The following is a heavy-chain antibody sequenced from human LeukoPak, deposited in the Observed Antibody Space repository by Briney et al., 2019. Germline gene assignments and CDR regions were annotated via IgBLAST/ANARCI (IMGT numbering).Heavy chain of an antibody. V-gene: IGHV3-53*01. CDR1: GFTVSSNY. D-gene: IGHD5/OR15-5a*01. J-gene: IGHJ6*02. Sequence: GGSLRLSCAVSGFTVSSNYMSWVRQAPGKGLEWVSVLYSGGNTYYADSVKGRFTISRDNSKNTLYLQMNSLRAEDTAVYYCAKVIESSAVLNSLGYYYYYGMDVWGQGTTVTVSS. CDR2: LYSGGNT. CDR3: AKVIESSAVLNSLGYYYYYGMDV.